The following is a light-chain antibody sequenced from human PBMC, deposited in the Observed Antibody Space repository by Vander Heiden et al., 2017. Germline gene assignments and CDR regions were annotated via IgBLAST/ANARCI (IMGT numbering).Light chain of an antibody. Sequence: DIQMTQSPSSLSASVGDRVTITCQASRDTTYHLNLYQHKPGTAPKLLIYDASNLETGVPSRFAGSGSGTDFTFTINSLQPEDIATYYCQQYDNLPITFGQGTRLEIK. J-gene: IGKJ5*01. CDR1: RDTTYH. CDR3: QQYDNLPIT. CDR2: DAS. V-gene: IGKV1-33*01.